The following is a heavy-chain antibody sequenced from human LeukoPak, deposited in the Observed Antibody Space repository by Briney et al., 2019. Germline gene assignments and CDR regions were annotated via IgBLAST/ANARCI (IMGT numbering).Heavy chain of an antibody. CDR3: AKSTRAVMAMMDV. D-gene: IGHD3-16*01. J-gene: IGHJ6*04. CDR2: ISSRSTYI. Sequence: GGSLRLSCAASGFTFTSYAMTWVRQAPGKGREWVSSISSRSTYIYHADSVKGRFTISRDNAKNSLFLQMNSLRAEDTAVYFCAKSTRAVMAMMDVWGKGTTVTVSS. CDR1: GFTFTSYA. V-gene: IGHV3-21*01.